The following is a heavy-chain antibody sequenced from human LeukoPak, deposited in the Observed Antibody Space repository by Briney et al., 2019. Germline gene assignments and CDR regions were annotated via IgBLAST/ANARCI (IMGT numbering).Heavy chain of an antibody. D-gene: IGHD3-22*01. CDR1: GFTFSSYW. V-gene: IGHV3-7*03. CDR3: ARLKKQYYYDSSGYYYFGY. J-gene: IGHJ4*02. Sequence: GGSLRLSCAASGFTFSSYWMSWVRQAPGKGLEWVANIKQDGSEKYYVDSVKGRFTISRDNAKNSLYLQMNSLRAEDTAVYYCARLKKQYYYDSSGYYYFGYWGQGTLVTVSS. CDR2: IKQDGSEK.